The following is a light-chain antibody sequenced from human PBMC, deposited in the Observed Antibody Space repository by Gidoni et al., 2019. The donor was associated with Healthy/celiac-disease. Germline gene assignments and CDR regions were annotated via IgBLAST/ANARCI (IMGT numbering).Light chain of an antibody. CDR3: QQRSNWPPRVT. J-gene: IGKJ3*01. CDR2: DAS. Sequence: EIVLTQSPATLSLSPGERATLSCRASQSVSSYLAWYQQKPGQAPRLLIYDASNRATGIPARSSGSGSGTDFTLTISSLEPEDFAVYYCQQRSNWPPRVTFGPXTKVDIK. CDR1: QSVSSY. V-gene: IGKV3-11*01.